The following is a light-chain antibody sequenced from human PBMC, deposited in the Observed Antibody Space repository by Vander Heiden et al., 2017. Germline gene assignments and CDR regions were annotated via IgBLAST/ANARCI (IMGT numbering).Light chain of an antibody. Sequence: EIVLTQSPGTLSLSPGGRATLSCRASQSVSSSYLAWYQQKPGQAPRLLIYGASSRATGIPDRFSGSGSGTDFTLTISRLEPEDFAVYYCQKYGSSPLTFGGGTKVEIK. J-gene: IGKJ4*01. CDR1: QSVSSSY. CDR3: QKYGSSPLT. CDR2: GAS. V-gene: IGKV3-20*01.